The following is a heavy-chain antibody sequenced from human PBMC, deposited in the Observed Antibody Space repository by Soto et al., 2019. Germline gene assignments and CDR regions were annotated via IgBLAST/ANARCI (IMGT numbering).Heavy chain of an antibody. CDR3: ARHVLAARSSRRDY. V-gene: IGHV4-39*01. CDR1: GGSISSSSYY. CDR2: IYYSGST. D-gene: IGHD6-6*01. Sequence: SETLSLTCTVSGGSISSSSYYWGWIRQPPGKGLEWIGSIYYSGSTYYNPSLKSRVTISVDTSKNQFSLKLSSVTAADTAVYYCARHVLAARSSRRDYWGQGTLVTVSS. J-gene: IGHJ4*02.